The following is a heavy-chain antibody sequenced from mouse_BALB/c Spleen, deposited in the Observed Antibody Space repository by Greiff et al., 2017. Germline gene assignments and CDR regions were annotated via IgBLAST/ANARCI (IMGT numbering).Heavy chain of an antibody. D-gene: IGHD4-1*01. CDR1: GFTFSSYA. CDR3: ARSDWDRAMDY. CDR2: ISSGGST. J-gene: IGHJ4*01. V-gene: IGHV5-6-5*01. Sequence: DVKLVESGGGLVKPGGSLKLSCAASGFTFSSYAMSWVRQTPEKRLEWVASISSGGSTYYPDSVKGRFTISSDNARNILYLQMSSLRSEDTAMYYCARSDWDRAMDYWGQGTSVTVSS.